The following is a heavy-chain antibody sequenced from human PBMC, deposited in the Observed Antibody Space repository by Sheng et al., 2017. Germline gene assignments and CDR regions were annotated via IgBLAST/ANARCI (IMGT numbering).Heavy chain of an antibody. CDR2: ISANNGDT. CDR1: GFTFTSYG. Sequence: GAEVKKPGASVKVPCKASGFTFTSYGFTWVRQAPGQGLEWMGWISANNGDTHYAQKVQDRVTLTTDTSTTTAYMELRSLSSDDTAVYYCARKPHQGALDIWGQGTVVTVSS. V-gene: IGHV1-18*04. CDR3: ARKPHQGALDI. J-gene: IGHJ3*02.